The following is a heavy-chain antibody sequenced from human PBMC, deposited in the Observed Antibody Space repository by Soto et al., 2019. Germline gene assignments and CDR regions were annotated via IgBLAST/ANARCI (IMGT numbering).Heavy chain of an antibody. CDR1: GGSFSGYY. CDR2: INHSGST. CDR3: ARDQRSSWFDP. V-gene: IGHV4-34*01. D-gene: IGHD1-26*01. Sequence: QVQLQQWGAGLLKPSETLSLTCAVYGGSFSGYYWSWIRQPPGKGLEWIGEINHSGSTNYNPSLKSRVTISVDTSKNQFSLKLSSVTVADTAVYYCARDQRSSWFDPWGQGTLVTVSS. J-gene: IGHJ5*02.